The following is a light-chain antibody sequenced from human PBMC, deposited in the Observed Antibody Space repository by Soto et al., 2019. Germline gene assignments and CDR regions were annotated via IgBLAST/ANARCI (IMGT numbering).Light chain of an antibody. V-gene: IGLV1-44*01. CDR3: VAWDDSLSGIV. J-gene: IGLJ7*01. Sequence: QPVLTQPPSASGTPGQRVTISCSGGSSNIGSNSVNWYQQLPGTAPKLLIYSNNHRPSGVPDRFSGSRSGTSASLAISGLQSEDEADYFCVAWDDSLSGIVFGGGTQLTVL. CDR2: SNN. CDR1: SSNIGSNS.